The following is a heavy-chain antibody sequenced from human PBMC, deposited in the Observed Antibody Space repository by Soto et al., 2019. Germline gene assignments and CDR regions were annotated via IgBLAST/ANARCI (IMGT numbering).Heavy chain of an antibody. CDR2: IIPIFGAL. CDR1: GGTFNDYA. J-gene: IGHJ6*01. V-gene: IGHV1-69*13. Sequence: GASVKVSCKASGGTFNDYAFSWVRQASGQGLEWMGGIIPIFGALNYAQLFKGRLPLTADEYTRLLYMELGSLRSYDTAVYYCGGAPSSPHYEMDNCGHRTTAGVST. CDR3: GGAPSSPHYEMDN.